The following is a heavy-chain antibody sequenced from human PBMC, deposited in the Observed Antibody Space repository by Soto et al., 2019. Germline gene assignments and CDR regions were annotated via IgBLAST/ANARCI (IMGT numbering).Heavy chain of an antibody. Sequence: GESLKISCKVSGYSFTSYWIAWVRQMPGKGLEWMAIINPGDSETKYSPSFKGQVIISADKSINTAYLQWSSLKASDTAMYYCARHATYYDILSGYYFDYWGQGTKVTVSS. J-gene: IGHJ4*02. CDR1: GYSFTSYW. CDR3: ARHATYYDILSGYYFDY. D-gene: IGHD3-9*01. CDR2: INPGDSET. V-gene: IGHV5-51*01.